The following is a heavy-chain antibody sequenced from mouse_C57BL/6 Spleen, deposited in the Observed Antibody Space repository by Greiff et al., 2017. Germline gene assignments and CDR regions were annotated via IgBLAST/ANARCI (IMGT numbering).Heavy chain of an antibody. CDR1: GYTFTDHT. CDR3: ARVYYDYDEYFDY. Sequence: QVQLKESDAELVKPGASVKISCKVSGYTFTDHTIHWMKQRPEQGLEWIGSIYPRDGSTKYNEKFKGKVTLTADKSSSTAYMQLNSLTSEDSAVYFCARVYYDYDEYFDYWGQGTTLTVSS. CDR2: IYPRDGST. V-gene: IGHV1-78*01. J-gene: IGHJ2*01. D-gene: IGHD2-4*01.